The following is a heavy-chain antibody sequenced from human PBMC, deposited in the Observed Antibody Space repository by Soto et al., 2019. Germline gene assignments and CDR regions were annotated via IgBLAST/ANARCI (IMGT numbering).Heavy chain of an antibody. D-gene: IGHD2-2*01. Sequence: GGSLRLSCAASGFTFSSYWMSWVRQAPGKGLEWVANIKQDGSEKYYVDSVKGRFTISRDNAKNSLYLQMNSLRAEYTAVYYCARGNYQLPYYYYYYMDVWGKGTTVTVSS. J-gene: IGHJ6*03. CDR1: GFTFSSYW. CDR2: IKQDGSEK. CDR3: ARGNYQLPYYYYYYMDV. V-gene: IGHV3-7*01.